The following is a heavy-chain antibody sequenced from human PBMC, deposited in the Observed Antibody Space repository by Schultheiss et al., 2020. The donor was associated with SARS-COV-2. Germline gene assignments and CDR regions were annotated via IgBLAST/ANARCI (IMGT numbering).Heavy chain of an antibody. J-gene: IGHJ5*02. D-gene: IGHD5-18*01. V-gene: IGHV4-4*02. Sequence: SETLSLTCAVSGGSISSSNWWSWVRQPPGKGLEWIGEINHSGSTNYNPSLKSRFTISVDTSKNQFSLKLSSVTAADTAVYYCASSTAMVDRRWRWFDPWGQGTLVTVSS. CDR3: ASSTAMVDRRWRWFDP. CDR2: INHSGST. CDR1: GGSISSSNW.